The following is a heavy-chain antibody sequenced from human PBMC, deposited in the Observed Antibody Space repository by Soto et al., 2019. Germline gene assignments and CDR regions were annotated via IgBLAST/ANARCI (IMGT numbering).Heavy chain of an antibody. CDR1: GYSLSSGGHY. J-gene: IGHJ4*02. Sequence: TLSLTCTVSGYSLSSGGHYWSWIRQHPGKGLEWIGHIYDSVNTYYSPSLRSRVTISADMSKNQFSLNLRSVTAADTAVYYCARVDHRGYIAILTDYWGQGTLVTVSS. CDR3: ARVDHRGYIAILTDY. CDR2: IYDSVNT. V-gene: IGHV4-31*03. D-gene: IGHD3-9*01.